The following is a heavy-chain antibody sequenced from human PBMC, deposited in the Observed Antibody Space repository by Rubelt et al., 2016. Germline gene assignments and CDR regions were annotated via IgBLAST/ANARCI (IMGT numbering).Heavy chain of an antibody. Sequence: RLSCAASGFTFSSYAMHWVRQAPGKGLEWVSYISSTSSTIHYADSVKGRFSISRDNAKNSLYLQMNSLRDEDTAVYYCARGARGYSQTWGQGTLVTVSS. J-gene: IGHJ5*02. CDR3: ARGARGYSQT. V-gene: IGHV3-48*02. CDR1: GFTFSSYA. CDR2: ISSTSSTI. D-gene: IGHD5-18*01.